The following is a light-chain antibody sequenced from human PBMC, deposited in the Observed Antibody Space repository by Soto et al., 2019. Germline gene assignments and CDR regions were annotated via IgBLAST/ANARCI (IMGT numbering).Light chain of an antibody. CDR3: QQLNSYPLT. V-gene: IGKV1-9*01. CDR1: QTVSKF. CDR2: STS. J-gene: IGKJ4*01. Sequence: DIQMTQPPSSLSASVGDRVTIACRASQTVSKFVNWYQQKPGKVPALLIYSTSTLYSGVPSKFSGSGSGTDFTLTISSLQPEDFATYYCQQLNSYPLTFGGGTKVDIK.